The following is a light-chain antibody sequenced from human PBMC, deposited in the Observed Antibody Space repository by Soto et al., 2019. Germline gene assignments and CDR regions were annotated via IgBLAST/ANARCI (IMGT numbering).Light chain of an antibody. CDR2: AVS. V-gene: IGLV2-14*03. CDR1: NSDIGAFDF. Sequence: QSVLTQPASVSGSPGQSLTLSCTGSNSDIGAFDFVAWYQQHPGRAPKLMIFAVSHRPSGVSNRFSGSKSGNTASLTISGLQAEDEAHYYCTSWATSSTLLFGGGTKLTVL. J-gene: IGLJ3*02. CDR3: TSWATSSTLL.